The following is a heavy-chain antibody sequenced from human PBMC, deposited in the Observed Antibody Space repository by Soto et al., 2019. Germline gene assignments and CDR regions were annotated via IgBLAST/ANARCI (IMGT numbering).Heavy chain of an antibody. CDR1: GFTFSAYW. CDR3: AKRDGNTFGLFH. Sequence: EVQLVESGGGLVQPGGSLRLSCAASGFTFSAYWIHWVRQAPEKGLEWVSRIKTDGSSTDYADSVKGRFTISRDNAKNILYLQMDSLRVEDTAVYYCAKRDGNTFGLFHWGQGTLVTVSS. J-gene: IGHJ4*02. D-gene: IGHD5-18*01. V-gene: IGHV3-74*01. CDR2: IKTDGSST.